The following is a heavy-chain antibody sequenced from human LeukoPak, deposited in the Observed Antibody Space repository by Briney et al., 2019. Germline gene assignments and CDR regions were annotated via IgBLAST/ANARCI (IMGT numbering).Heavy chain of an antibody. V-gene: IGHV3-20*04. CDR3: ARDPNDYVWGSYLPEPFDY. CDR2: INWNGGST. J-gene: IGHJ4*02. D-gene: IGHD3-16*02. CDR1: GFTFDDYG. Sequence: GSLRLSCAASGFTFDDYGMSWVRQAPGKGLEWVSGINWNGGSTGYADSVKGRFTISRDNAKNSLYLQMNSLRAEDTAVYYCARDPNDYVWGSYLPEPFDYWGQGTLVTVSS.